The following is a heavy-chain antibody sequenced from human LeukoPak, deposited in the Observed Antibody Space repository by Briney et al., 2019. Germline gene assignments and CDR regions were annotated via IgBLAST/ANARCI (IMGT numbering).Heavy chain of an antibody. CDR3: ARKINFPGAMDV. CDR1: GFTVNSNY. D-gene: IGHD5-24*01. J-gene: IGHJ6*02. CDR2: IENDGST. V-gene: IGHV3-53*01. Sequence: GGSLRLSCAASGFTVNSNYMTWVRQAPGKGLEWVSVIENDGSTYYADSVKGRFTISRDTFKTTMYLQMNSLRAEDTAVYYCARKINFPGAMDVWGQGTTVTVSS.